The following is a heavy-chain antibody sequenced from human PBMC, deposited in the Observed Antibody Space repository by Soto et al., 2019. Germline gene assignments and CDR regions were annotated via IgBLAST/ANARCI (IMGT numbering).Heavy chain of an antibody. CDR1: GFTFSSYS. D-gene: IGHD1-26*01. J-gene: IGHJ4*02. V-gene: IGHV3-21*01. CDR3: ARDRVGAIDY. Sequence: GGSLRLSCAASGFTFSSYSMNWVRQAPGKGLEWVSSISSSSSYIYYADSVKGRFTISRDNAKNSLYLQMNSLRAEDAAMYYCARDRVGAIDYWGQGTLVTVSS. CDR2: ISSSSSYI.